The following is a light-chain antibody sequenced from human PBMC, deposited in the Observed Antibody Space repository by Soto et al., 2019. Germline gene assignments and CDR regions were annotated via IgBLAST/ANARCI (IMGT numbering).Light chain of an antibody. Sequence: DIQMTQSPSSLSASVGDRVTITCRASQSISSYLNWYQQKPGKAPKLLIYATSSLQSGVPSRFSGSGSGTDFTLTIYSLQPKDFATYYCQQSYSTPRTFGQGTKVEIK. V-gene: IGKV1-39*01. J-gene: IGKJ1*01. CDR2: ATS. CDR1: QSISSY. CDR3: QQSYSTPRT.